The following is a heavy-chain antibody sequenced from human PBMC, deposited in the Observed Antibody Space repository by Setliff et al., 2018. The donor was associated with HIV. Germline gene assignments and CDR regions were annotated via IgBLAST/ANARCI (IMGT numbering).Heavy chain of an antibody. J-gene: IGHJ4*02. V-gene: IGHV4-61*02. CDR3: ATHCTSTSCYSAGLDY. Sequence: SQTLSLTCAVSGYSISSGYYWSWIRQPAGKGLEWIGRIYTSGSTNYNPSLKSRVTISVDTSKNQFTLNLNSVTAADTAVYYCATHCTSTSCYSAGLDYWGQGTLVTVSS. D-gene: IGHD2-2*01. CDR1: GYSISSGYY. CDR2: IYTSGST.